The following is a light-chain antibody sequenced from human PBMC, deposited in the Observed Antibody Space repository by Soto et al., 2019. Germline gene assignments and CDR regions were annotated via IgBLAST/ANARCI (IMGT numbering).Light chain of an antibody. Sequence: DVQMRKSPSTLSASVGDRVDITGRASQSISSWLAWYQQKPGEAPKLLIYDAYSLESGVPSRFSGSGSGTEFTLTICSLQPDDFATYYCQQYNSYSLTFGQGTKVDI. J-gene: IGKJ1*01. CDR2: DAY. CDR3: QQYNSYSLT. V-gene: IGKV1-5*01. CDR1: QSISSW.